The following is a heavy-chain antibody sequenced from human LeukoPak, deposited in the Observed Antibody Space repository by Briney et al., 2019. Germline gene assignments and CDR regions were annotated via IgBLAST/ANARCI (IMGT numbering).Heavy chain of an antibody. J-gene: IGHJ5*02. CDR3: ARGILDHYGSVFDP. Sequence: GGSLSLSCAASGFTFSSYWLHWVRQVPGKGLVWVSRINPDGSSSNYAYSVTGRFTISRDNAKNTLSLQMNILRAEDTAVYYCARGILDHYGSVFDPWGQGTLVTVSS. V-gene: IGHV3-74*01. CDR1: GFTFSSYW. D-gene: IGHD3-10*01. CDR2: INPDGSSS.